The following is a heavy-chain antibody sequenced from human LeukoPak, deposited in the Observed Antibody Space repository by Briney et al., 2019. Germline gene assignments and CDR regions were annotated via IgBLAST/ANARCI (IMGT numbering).Heavy chain of an antibody. D-gene: IGHD1-26*01. CDR1: GFTFSDYN. J-gene: IGHJ4*02. CDR2: ISRSSYYI. CDR3: ARDPMGWDLHYFDY. V-gene: IGHV3-21*01. Sequence: PGGSLRLSCAASGFTFSDYNMNWVRQAPGKGLEWVSSISRSSYYIYYTDSVKGRFTISRDNAKNSLYLQMNSLRAEDTAVYYCARDPMGWDLHYFDYWGQGTLVTVSS.